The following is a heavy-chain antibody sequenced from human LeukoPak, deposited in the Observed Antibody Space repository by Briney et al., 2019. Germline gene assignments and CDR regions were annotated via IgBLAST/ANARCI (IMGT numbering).Heavy chain of an antibody. J-gene: IGHJ3*02. CDR1: GFTFSSYS. Sequence: PGGSLRLSCAASGFTFSSYSMNWVRQAPGKGLEWVSSISSSSSYIYYADSVKGRSTISRDNAKNSLYLQMNSLRAEDTAVYYCARVVVDTAMVLYAFDIWGQGTMVTVSS. CDR3: ARVVVDTAMVLYAFDI. D-gene: IGHD5-18*01. V-gene: IGHV3-21*01. CDR2: ISSSSSYI.